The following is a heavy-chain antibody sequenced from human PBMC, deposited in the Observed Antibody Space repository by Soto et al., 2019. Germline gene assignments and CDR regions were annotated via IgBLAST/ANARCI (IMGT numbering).Heavy chain of an antibody. CDR1: GFTFSSYA. Sequence: GGSLRLSCAASGFTFSSYAMSWVRQAPGKGLEWVSAISGSGGSTYYADSVKGRFTISRDNSKNTLYLQMNSLRAEDTAVYYCANIFGVVIISIGGGFDYWGQGTLVTVSS. V-gene: IGHV3-23*01. CDR3: ANIFGVVIISIGGGFDY. CDR2: ISGSGGST. J-gene: IGHJ4*02. D-gene: IGHD3-3*02.